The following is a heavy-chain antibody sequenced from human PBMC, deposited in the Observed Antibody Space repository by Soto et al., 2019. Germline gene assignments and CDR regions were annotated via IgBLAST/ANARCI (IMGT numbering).Heavy chain of an antibody. V-gene: IGHV1-18*01. D-gene: IGHD3-3*01. CDR3: AKYHDFWSGTSSFDY. CDR1: GYTFTSYG. Sequence: ASVKVSCKASGYTFTSYGISWVRQAPGQGLEWMGWISAYNGNTNYAQKLQGRVTMTTDTSTSTAYMELRSLRSDDTAVYYCAKYHDFWSGTSSFDYWGQGTLVTVSS. CDR2: ISAYNGNT. J-gene: IGHJ4*02.